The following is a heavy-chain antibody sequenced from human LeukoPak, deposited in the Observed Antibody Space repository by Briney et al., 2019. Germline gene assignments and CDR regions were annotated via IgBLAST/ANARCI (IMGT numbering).Heavy chain of an antibody. V-gene: IGHV4-59*12. CDR3: ARDGPRSGYDLEHFDN. CDR1: GASISSYF. CDR2: ISNIGST. Sequence: SETLSLTCTVSGASISSYFWTWIRHSPGKGLEWIGYISNIGSTNYNPSLKSRVTISGDTSKNQFSLKLSSVTAADTAVYYCARDGPRSGYDLEHFDNLGRGTLVTASS. J-gene: IGHJ4*02. D-gene: IGHD5-12*01.